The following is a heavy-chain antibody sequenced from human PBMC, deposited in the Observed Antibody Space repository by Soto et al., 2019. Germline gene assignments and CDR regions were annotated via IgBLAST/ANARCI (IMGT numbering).Heavy chain of an antibody. J-gene: IGHJ6*02. Sequence: QVQLVESGGGVVQPGRSLRLSCAASGFTFSSYGMNWVRQAPGKGLEWVALISYDGITKYYADSVKGRFTISRDNSKNTLYLQMNSLRPEDTAVYYCAKGLDIVLVPGAIGPYYYYGVDVWGQGTTVTVSS. V-gene: IGHV3-30*18. CDR3: AKGLDIVLVPGAIGPYYYYGVDV. CDR2: ISYDGITK. D-gene: IGHD2-2*03. CDR1: GFTFSSYG.